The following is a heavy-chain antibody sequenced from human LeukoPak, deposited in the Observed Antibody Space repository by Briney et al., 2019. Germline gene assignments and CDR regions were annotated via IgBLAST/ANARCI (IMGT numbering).Heavy chain of an antibody. CDR1: GGSISRYY. V-gene: IGHV4-59*01. Sequence: SETLSLTCTVSGGSISRYYWSWIRQPPGKGLEWIGYIYYSGSTNYNPSLKSRVTISVDTSKNQFSLKLSSVTAAATAVYYCAKTSYYYYYYMDVWGKGTTLTVSS. CDR3: AKTSYYYYYYMDV. CDR2: IYYSGST. J-gene: IGHJ6*03.